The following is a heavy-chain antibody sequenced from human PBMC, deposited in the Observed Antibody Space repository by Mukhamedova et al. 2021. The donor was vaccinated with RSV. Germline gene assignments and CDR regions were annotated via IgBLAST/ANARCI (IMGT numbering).Heavy chain of an antibody. D-gene: IGHD2-2*01. CDR2: ISGSGGST. Sequence: GLEWVSAISGSGGSTYYADSVKGRFTISRDNSKNTLYLQMNSLRAEDPAEYYCAHLVDSYYYYGMDLWGQGTTVTVSS. CDR3: AHLVDSYYYYGMDL. V-gene: IGHV3-23*01. J-gene: IGHJ6*02.